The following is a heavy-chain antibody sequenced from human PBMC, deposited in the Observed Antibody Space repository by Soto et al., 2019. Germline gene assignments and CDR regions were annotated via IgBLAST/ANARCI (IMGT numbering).Heavy chain of an antibody. CDR1: GGTFSSYA. CDR3: ARGGNLEWLFMDYYYDYGMDV. J-gene: IGHJ6*02. CDR2: IIPIFGTA. Sequence: QVQLVQSGAEVKKPGSSVKVSCKASGGTFSSYAISWVRQAPGQGLEWMGGIIPIFGTANYAQKFQGRVTITADKSTSTAYMELSSLGSEDTAEYYCARGGNLEWLFMDYYYDYGMDVWGQGTTVTVSS. D-gene: IGHD3-3*01. V-gene: IGHV1-69*06.